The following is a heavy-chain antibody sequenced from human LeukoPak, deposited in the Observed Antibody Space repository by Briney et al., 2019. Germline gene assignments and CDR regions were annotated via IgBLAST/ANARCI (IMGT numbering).Heavy chain of an antibody. CDR1: GYTFTGYY. V-gene: IGHV1-2*06. CDR2: INPNSGDT. CDR3: AKAGYCGGDCYFGFDI. J-gene: IGHJ3*02. D-gene: IGHD2-21*02. Sequence: EASVKVSCKASGYTFTGYYVHWVRQAPGQGLEWMGRINPNSGDTNYAQKFQGRVTMTRDTSISTAYMELSRLRSDDTAVYYCAKAGYCGGDCYFGFDIWGQGTMVTVSS.